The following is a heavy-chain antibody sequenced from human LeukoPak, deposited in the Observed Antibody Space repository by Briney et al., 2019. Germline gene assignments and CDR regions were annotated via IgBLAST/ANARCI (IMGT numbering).Heavy chain of an antibody. CDR3: ARDEAYSYGYSYYFHS. CDR1: GFTVSNN. CDR2: IYSAGST. Sequence: GESLKISCAASGFTVSNNMSWVRLAPGKGLEWVSVIYSAGSTFYADSVKGGFTISRDNSKNILYLQMNSLRAEDTAIYYCARDEAYSYGYSYYFHSWGQGTLVTVSS. V-gene: IGHV3-66*01. J-gene: IGHJ4*02. D-gene: IGHD5-18*01.